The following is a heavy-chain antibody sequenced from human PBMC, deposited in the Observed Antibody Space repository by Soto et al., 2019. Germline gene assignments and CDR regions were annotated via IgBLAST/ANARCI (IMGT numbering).Heavy chain of an antibody. CDR2: LDPEDGET. CDR1: GYTLTELS. CDR3: ATDRGGGIIMMDV. V-gene: IGHV1-24*01. D-gene: IGHD2-15*01. J-gene: IGHJ6*02. Sequence: ASVKVSCKVSGYTLTELSMHWVRQAPGKGLGWMGGLDPEDGETIYAQKFQGRVTMTEDTSTDTAYMELSSLRSEDTAVYYCATDRGGGIIMMDVWGQGTTVTVSS.